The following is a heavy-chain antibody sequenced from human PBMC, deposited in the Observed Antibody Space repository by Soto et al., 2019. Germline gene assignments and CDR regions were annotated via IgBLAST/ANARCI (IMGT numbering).Heavy chain of an antibody. D-gene: IGHD5-12*01. Sequence: VASVKVSCKVSGYTLTELSMHWVRQAPGKGLEWMGGFDPEDGETIYAQKFQGRVTMTEDTSTDTAYMELSSLRSEDTAVYYCATGLQSGMWAFDIWGQGTMVTVSS. CDR1: GYTLTELS. CDR3: ATGLQSGMWAFDI. J-gene: IGHJ3*02. V-gene: IGHV1-24*01. CDR2: FDPEDGET.